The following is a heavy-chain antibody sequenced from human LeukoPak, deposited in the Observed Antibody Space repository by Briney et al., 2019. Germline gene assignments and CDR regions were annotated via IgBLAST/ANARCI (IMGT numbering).Heavy chain of an antibody. Sequence: SVKVSCKAFGGTFSSYAISWVRQAPGQGLEWMGGIIPIFGTANYAQKFQGRVTTTTDESTSTAYMELSSLRAEDTAVYYCARDPGYPYCSSTSCYYWGQGTLVTVSS. CDR1: GGTFSSYA. CDR2: IIPIFGTA. D-gene: IGHD2-2*01. CDR3: ARDPGYPYCSSTSCYY. V-gene: IGHV1-69*05. J-gene: IGHJ4*02.